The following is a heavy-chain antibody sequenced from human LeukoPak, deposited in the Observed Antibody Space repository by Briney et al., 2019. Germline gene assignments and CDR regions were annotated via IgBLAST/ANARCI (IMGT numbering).Heavy chain of an antibody. CDR3: ARDVETSGWYTFDY. CDR2: TYYRSKWYN. D-gene: IGHD6-19*01. V-gene: IGHV6-1*01. J-gene: IGHJ4*02. CDR1: GDSVSSINGA. Sequence: SQTLSLTCAISGDSVSSINGAWNWIRQPPSRGLEWLGRTYYRSKWYNDYAVSMRGRITINPDTSKNQFSLQLNSVTPEDTAVYYCARDVETSGWYTFDYWGQGTLVTVSS.